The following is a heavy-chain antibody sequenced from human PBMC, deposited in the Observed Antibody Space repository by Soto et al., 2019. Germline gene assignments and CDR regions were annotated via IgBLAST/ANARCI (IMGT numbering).Heavy chain of an antibody. CDR2: ISYHGSDK. V-gene: IGHV3-30*18. D-gene: IGHD4-17*01. CDR3: AKGHLTTTVTVVGY. CDR1: GFTFSNYG. J-gene: IGHJ4*02. Sequence: QVQLVESGGGVVQPGRSLRLSCAASGFTFSNYGMHWVRQAPGKGLEWVAVISYHGSDKYYADSVKGRFTISRDNSKNALYLQMYSVRAEGMVVYYCAKGHLTTTVTVVGYWGRGALVSV.